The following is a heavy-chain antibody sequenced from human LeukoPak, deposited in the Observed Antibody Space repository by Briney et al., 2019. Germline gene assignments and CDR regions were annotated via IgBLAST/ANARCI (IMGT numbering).Heavy chain of an antibody. CDR2: IYSGGST. CDR1: GFTFSSYV. Sequence: GSLRLSCAASGFTFSSYVMSWVRQAPGKGLEWVSIIYSGGSTFYADSVKGRFTISRDNSKNTLYLQMNSLRAEDTAVYYCARGGSYLSAFDIWGQGTMVTVSS. CDR3: ARGGSYLSAFDI. J-gene: IGHJ3*02. D-gene: IGHD1-26*01. V-gene: IGHV3-53*01.